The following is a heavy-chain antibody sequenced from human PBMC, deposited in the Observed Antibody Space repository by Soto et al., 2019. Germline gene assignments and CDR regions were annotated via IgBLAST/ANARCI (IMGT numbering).Heavy chain of an antibody. D-gene: IGHD3-22*01. CDR1: GYSFTNYG. J-gene: IGHJ5*02. V-gene: IGHV1-18*04. Sequence: AASVKVSCKASGYSFTNYGITWVRQAPGQGLEWMGWISYNGNTNYAQNLQGRVTMTTDTSTNTAYMELRGLSSDDTAVYYCARVEDYFDSSGYNHWGQGTLVTVSS. CDR3: ARVEDYFDSSGYNH. CDR2: ISYNGNT.